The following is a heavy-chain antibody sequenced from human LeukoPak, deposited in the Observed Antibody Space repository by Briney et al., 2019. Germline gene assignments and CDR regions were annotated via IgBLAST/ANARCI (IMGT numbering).Heavy chain of an antibody. J-gene: IGHJ4*02. CDR2: ITDDATT. V-gene: IGHV3-74*03. CDR1: GFTFSTAW. D-gene: IGHD1-26*01. CDR3: VRDRVGPDY. Sequence: GGSLRLSCAASGFTFSTAWMHWVRQAPGTWLVWVSRITDDATTTYADSVRGRFTISRDNAKNILYLQMNSLRVEDTAVYYCVRDRVGPDYWGQGTLVTVSS.